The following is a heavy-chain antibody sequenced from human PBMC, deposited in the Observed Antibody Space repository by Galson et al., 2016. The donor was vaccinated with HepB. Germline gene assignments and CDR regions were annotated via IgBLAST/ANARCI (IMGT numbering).Heavy chain of an antibody. CDR3: VSCFKVVNDEIDF. CDR2: IWSEGSNK. Sequence: SLRLSCAASQFSFSTYGMHWVRQAPGKGLEWVAPIWSEGSNKYYADSVKGRFTISRDNSKNPLYLQMNSLRVEDTAVYYCVSCFKVVNDEIDFWGQGTKVTVSS. J-gene: IGHJ3*01. D-gene: IGHD3-22*01. V-gene: IGHV3-33*01. CDR1: QFSFSTYG.